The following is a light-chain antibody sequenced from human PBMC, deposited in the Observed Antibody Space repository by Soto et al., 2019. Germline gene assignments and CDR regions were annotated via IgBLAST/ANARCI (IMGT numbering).Light chain of an antibody. CDR2: DAS. V-gene: IGKV3-20*01. J-gene: IGKJ5*01. CDR3: QHFGSTTFT. CDR1: QSVSSSY. Sequence: EIVLTQSPGTLSLSPGVGATLSCRASQSVSSSYIAWYQQRPGQTPSLLIYDASTRATGIPDRFSGSESGTHFPFTISRREPGDFAVYYCQHFGSTTFTFGQGTRLEIK.